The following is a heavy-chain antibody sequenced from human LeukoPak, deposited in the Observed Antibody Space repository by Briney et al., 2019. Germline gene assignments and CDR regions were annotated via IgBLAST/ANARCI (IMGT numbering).Heavy chain of an antibody. D-gene: IGHD3-16*01. Sequence: GASVKVSCKVSGYTLTELSMHWVRQAPGQGLQWLGGIIPILNTPNYAQKFQGRITITADESTNTAYMELSSLTSEDTAVYYCATGETILYYFAFWGQGTLVTVSS. CDR2: IIPILNTP. CDR3: ATGETILYYFAF. V-gene: IGHV1-69*13. J-gene: IGHJ4*02. CDR1: GYTLTELS.